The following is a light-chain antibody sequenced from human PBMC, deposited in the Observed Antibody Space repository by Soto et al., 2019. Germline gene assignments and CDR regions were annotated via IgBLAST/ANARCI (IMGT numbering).Light chain of an antibody. CDR3: CLYTTISASWV. J-gene: IGLJ3*02. CDR1: NDDVGSYNR. Sequence: QSVLTQPPSVSGSPGQSVTITCTVTNDDVGSYNRVSWYQQPPGAAPKLMIYDVSFRPSWVPHRFSASRSGNTASLTISGLQAEDEADYYCCLYTTISASWVFGGGTQLTVL. CDR2: DVS. V-gene: IGLV2-18*01.